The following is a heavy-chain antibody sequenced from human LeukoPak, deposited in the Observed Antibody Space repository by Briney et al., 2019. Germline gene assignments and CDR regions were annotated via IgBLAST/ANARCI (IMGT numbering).Heavy chain of an antibody. V-gene: IGHV3-7*05. CDR3: ARSPDCSGGSCYRIV. CDR2: IRQDGSKK. J-gene: IGHJ4*02. Sequence: SRRSLRLSCAASGFTFSSYWMSWVRQAPGKWLEWVAYIRQDGSKKYYVDSVKGRFTSARDNAKNSLYLQMNSLRAEDTAVYYCARSPDCSGGSCYRIVGGQGTLVTVS. CDR1: GFTFSSYW. D-gene: IGHD2-15*01.